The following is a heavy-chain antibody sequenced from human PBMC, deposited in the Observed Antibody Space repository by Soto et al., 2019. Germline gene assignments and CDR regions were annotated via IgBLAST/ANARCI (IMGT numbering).Heavy chain of an antibody. CDR2: IWYDGSNK. Sequence: GGSLRLSCAASGFTFSSYGMHWVRQAPGKGLEWVAVIWYDGSNKYYADSVKGRFTISRDNSKNTLYLQMNSLRAEDTAVYYCAKEGDIVVVNSGYYYGMDVWGQGTTVTVSS. CDR3: AKEGDIVVVNSGYYYGMDV. J-gene: IGHJ6*02. CDR1: GFTFSSYG. D-gene: IGHD2-2*01. V-gene: IGHV3-33*06.